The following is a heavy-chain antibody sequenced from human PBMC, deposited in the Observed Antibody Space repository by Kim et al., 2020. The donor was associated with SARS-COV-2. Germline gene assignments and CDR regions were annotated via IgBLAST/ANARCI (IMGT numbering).Heavy chain of an antibody. CDR3: ARDKESGGWSCFDP. D-gene: IGHD6-19*01. CDR2: ISSSSSYI. V-gene: IGHV3-21*01. CDR1: GFTFTSYS. Sequence: LSLTCAASGFTFTSYSMNWVRQAPGKGLEWVSSISSSSSYIYYADSVKGRFTISRDNAKNSLYLQMNSLRAEDTAVYYCARDKESGGWSCFDPWGQGTLVTVSS. J-gene: IGHJ5*02.